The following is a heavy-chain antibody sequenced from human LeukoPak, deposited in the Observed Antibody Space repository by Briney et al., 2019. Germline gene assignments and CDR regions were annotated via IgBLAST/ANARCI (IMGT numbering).Heavy chain of an antibody. CDR1: GFTFSSYE. CDR2: ISSSGSTI. CDR3: ASNSGVSSSWQRDS. Sequence: PGGSLRLSCAASGFTFSSYEMNWVRQAPGQGLEWVSYISSSGSTIYYADPVKGRFTISRDNAKNSLYLHMNSLTAEDTAVYYCASNSGVSSSWQRDSWGQGTLVTVSS. J-gene: IGHJ4*02. V-gene: IGHV3-48*03. D-gene: IGHD6-13*01.